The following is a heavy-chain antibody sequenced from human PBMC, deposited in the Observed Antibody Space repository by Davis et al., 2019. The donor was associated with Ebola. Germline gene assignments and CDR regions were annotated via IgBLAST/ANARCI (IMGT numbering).Heavy chain of an antibody. V-gene: IGHV7-4-1*02. D-gene: IGHD3-10*01. CDR3: ARDIGEMALDY. Sequence: AASVKVSCKASGYTFTSYAMNWVRQAPGQGLEWMGWINTETGNPTYAQAFTGRFVFSLDTSVSTAYLQITSLKADDTAVYYCARDIGEMALDYWGQGTLVTVSS. CDR2: INTETGNP. J-gene: IGHJ4*02. CDR1: GYTFTSYA.